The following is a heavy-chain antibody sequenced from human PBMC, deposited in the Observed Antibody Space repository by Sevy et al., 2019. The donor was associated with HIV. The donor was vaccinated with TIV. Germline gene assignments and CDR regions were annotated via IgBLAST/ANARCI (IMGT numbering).Heavy chain of an antibody. Sequence: GGSLRLSCAASGFTFSSYSMNWDRQAPGKGLEWVSSISSSSGYIYYADSVKGRFTISRDNAKNSLYLQMNSLRAEDTAVYYCARDLISGSYGGWFDPWGQGTLVTVSS. D-gene: IGHD1-26*01. CDR2: ISSSSGYI. J-gene: IGHJ5*02. V-gene: IGHV3-21*01. CDR1: GFTFSSYS. CDR3: ARDLISGSYGGWFDP.